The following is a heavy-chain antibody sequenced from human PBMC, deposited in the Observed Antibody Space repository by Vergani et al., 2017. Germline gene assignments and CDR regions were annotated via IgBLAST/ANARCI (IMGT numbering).Heavy chain of an antibody. V-gene: IGHV4-34*01. D-gene: IGHD2-2*02. J-gene: IGHJ6*03. CDR3: ARTVGYCSSTSCYNTSRGSYYYYMDV. Sequence: QVQLQQWGAGLLKPSETLSLTCAVYGGSFSGYYWSWIRQPPGKGLEWIGEINHSGSTNYNPSLKSRVTISVDTSKNQFSLKLSSVTAADTAVYYCARTVGYCSSTSCYNTSRGSYYYYMDVWGKGTTVTVSS. CDR2: INHSGST. CDR1: GGSFSGYY.